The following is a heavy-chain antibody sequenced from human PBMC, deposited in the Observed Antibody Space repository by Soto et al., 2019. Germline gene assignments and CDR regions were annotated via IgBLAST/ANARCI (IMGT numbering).Heavy chain of an antibody. Sequence: GESLKISCKGSGYSFTSYWISWVRQMPGKGLEWMGRIDPSDSYTNYSPSFQGHVTISADKSISTAYLQWSSLKASDTAMYYCARLNYYDSSGYGPDIWGQGTMVTVS. CDR2: IDPSDSYT. CDR3: ARLNYYDSSGYGPDI. CDR1: GYSFTSYW. V-gene: IGHV5-10-1*01. D-gene: IGHD3-22*01. J-gene: IGHJ3*02.